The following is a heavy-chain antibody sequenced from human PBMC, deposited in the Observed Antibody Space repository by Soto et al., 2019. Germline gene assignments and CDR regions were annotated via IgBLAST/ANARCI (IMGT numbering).Heavy chain of an antibody. CDR3: AGVPFGDNWFDP. V-gene: IGHV4-30-4*01. CDR1: GGSISSGDDS. J-gene: IGHJ5*02. CDR2: IHYSGST. D-gene: IGHD3-16*01. Sequence: QVQLQESGPGLVKPSQTLSLTCTVSGGSISSGDDSWSWIRQPPGKGLEWIGYIHYSGSTYYNPSLRRRVTLSVNTNKNQSSLKLISVTAADTAVYYCAGVPFGDNWFDPWGQGTLVTVSS.